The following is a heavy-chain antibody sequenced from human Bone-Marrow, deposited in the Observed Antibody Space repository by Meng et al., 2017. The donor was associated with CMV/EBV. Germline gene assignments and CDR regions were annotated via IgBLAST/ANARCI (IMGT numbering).Heavy chain of an antibody. V-gene: IGHV3-30*04. D-gene: IGHD3-3*01. CDR2: ISYDGSNK. CDR3: ARAPDFWSGYLDY. J-gene: IGHJ4*02. CDR1: GFTFSSYA. Sequence: GESLKISCAASGFTFSSYAMHWVRQAPGKGLEWVAVISYDGSNKYYADSVKGRFTISRDNSKNTLYLQMNSLRAEDTAVYYCARAPDFWSGYLDYWGQGKLVTVSS.